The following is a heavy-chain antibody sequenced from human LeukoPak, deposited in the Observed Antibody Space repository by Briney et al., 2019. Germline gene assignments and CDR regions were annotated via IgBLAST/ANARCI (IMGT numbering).Heavy chain of an antibody. D-gene: IGHD3-10*01. CDR3: AGITGSDAFDI. Sequence: ASVKVSCKTSGYPFRNYDINWVRQAPGQGLEWMGWINPNSGGTNYAQKFQGRVTMTRDTSISTAYMELSRLRSDDTAVYYCAGITGSDAFDIWGQGTMVTVSS. CDR2: INPNSGGT. CDR1: GYPFRNYD. V-gene: IGHV1-2*02. J-gene: IGHJ3*02.